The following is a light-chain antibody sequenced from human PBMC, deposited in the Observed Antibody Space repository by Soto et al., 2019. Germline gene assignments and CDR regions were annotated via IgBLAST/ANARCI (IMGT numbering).Light chain of an antibody. V-gene: IGKV3-20*01. CDR2: GAF. Sequence: PGERAALSCRASPSVTNYLAWYQQKPGQPPRLLIYGAFNRAAGIPARFSGSGSGTDFTLTISRLEPEDLAVYYCQQYDYLVTFGQGTKVDIK. CDR1: PSVTNY. CDR3: QQYDYLVT. J-gene: IGKJ1*01.